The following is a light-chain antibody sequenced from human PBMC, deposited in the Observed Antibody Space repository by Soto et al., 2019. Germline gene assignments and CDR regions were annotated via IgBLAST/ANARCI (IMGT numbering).Light chain of an antibody. CDR1: QSVSSN. CDR3: HQYNNWPPGGT. J-gene: IGKJ1*01. Sequence: EIVMTQSPGTLSVSPGERATLSCRASQSVSSNLAWYQQKPGQAPRLLIYGASTRATGIPARFSASGSGTEFTLTITRLQSEDFAVYYCHQYNNWPPGGTFGQGTKVDIK. V-gene: IGKV3-15*01. CDR2: GAS.